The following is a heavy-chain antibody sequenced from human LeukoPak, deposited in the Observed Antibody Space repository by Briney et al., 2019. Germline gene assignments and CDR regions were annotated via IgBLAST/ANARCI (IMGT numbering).Heavy chain of an antibody. CDR1: GFTFGSYS. D-gene: IGHD1-20*01. CDR3: ARGWSDNWNDGSLYDS. Sequence: KPGGSLRLSCAASGFTFGSYSMSCSRQPPGKGLEWIAYIYYSGSTNYNPSLKSRVTISLDTSKNQFSLKLSSVTAAETAVYYSARGWSDNWNDGSLYDSGGQGTLVTVSS. V-gene: IGHV4-59*01. CDR2: IYYSGST. J-gene: IGHJ4*02.